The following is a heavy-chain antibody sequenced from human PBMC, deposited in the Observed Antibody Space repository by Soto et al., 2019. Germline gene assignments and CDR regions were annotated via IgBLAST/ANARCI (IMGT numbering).Heavy chain of an antibody. Sequence: EVQLVETGGGLIQPGGSLRLSCAASGFTVSSNYMSWVRQAPGKGLEWVSVIYSGGSTYYADSVKGRFTISRDNSKNTLYLQMNSLRDEETAVYYCARDPVYNWNYVQPPGYWGQGTLVTVSS. CDR3: ARDPVYNWNYVQPPGY. CDR1: GFTVSSNY. V-gene: IGHV3-53*02. CDR2: IYSGGST. D-gene: IGHD1-7*01. J-gene: IGHJ4*02.